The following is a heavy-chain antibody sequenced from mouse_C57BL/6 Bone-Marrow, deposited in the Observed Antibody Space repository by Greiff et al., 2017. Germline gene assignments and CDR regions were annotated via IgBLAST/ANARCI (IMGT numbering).Heavy chain of an antibody. V-gene: IGHV1-55*01. CDR3: AREPYGSSFYYFDY. CDR2: IYPGSGST. CDR1: GYPFTSYW. J-gene: IGHJ2*01. Sequence: VQLQQPGAELVKPGASVKMSCKASGYPFTSYWITWVKQRPGQGLEWIGDIYPGSGSTNYNEKFKSKATLTVDTSSSTAYMQLSSLTSEDSAVYYCAREPYGSSFYYFDYWGQGTTLTVSS. D-gene: IGHD1-1*01.